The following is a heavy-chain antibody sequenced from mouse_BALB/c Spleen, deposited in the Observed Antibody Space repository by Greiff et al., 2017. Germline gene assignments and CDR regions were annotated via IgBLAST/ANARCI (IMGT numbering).Heavy chain of an antibody. J-gene: IGHJ4*01. CDR2: ISYSGST. CDR3: ARDGGSSYHYAMDY. Sequence: EVKLQESGPGLVKPSQSLSLTCTVTGYSITSDYAWYWIRQFPGNKLEWMGYISYSGSTSYNPSLKSRITITRDTSKNQFFLQLNSVTTEDTATYYCARDGGSSYHYAMDYWGQGTSVTVSA. V-gene: IGHV3-2*02. D-gene: IGHD1-1*01. CDR1: GYSITSDYA.